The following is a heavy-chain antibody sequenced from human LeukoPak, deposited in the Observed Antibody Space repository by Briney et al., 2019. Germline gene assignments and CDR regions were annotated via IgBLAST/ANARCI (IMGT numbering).Heavy chain of an antibody. CDR3: ARAPSSGWSGYYFDY. D-gene: IGHD6-13*01. V-gene: IGHV1-2*02. CDR1: GYTFTGYH. CDR2: LNPNSGGT. J-gene: IGHJ4*02. Sequence: GASVKVSCKASGYTFTGYHLHWVRQAPGQGLEWMGWLNPNSGGTNYAQKFQGRVTMTRDTSISTAYMEVSRLRSDDTAVYYCARAPSSGWSGYYFDYWGQGTLVTVSS.